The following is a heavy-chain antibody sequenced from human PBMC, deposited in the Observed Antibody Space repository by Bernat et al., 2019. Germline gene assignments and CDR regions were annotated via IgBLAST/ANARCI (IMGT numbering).Heavy chain of an antibody. V-gene: IGHV3-30-3*01. CDR1: GFTFSSYA. J-gene: IGHJ4*02. CDR2: ISYDGSNK. D-gene: IGHD3-3*01. CDR3: ARGIGYYDFWSGYYPLDY. Sequence: QVQLVESGGGVVQPGRSLRLSCEVSGFTFSSYAMHWVRQAPGKGLEWVAVISYDGSNKYYAGSVKGRFTISRDNSKNTLYLQMNSLRAEDTAVYYCARGIGYYDFWSGYYPLDYWGQGTLVTVSS.